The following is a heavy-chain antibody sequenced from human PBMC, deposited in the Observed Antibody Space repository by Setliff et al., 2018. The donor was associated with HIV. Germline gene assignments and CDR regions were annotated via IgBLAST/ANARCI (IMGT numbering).Heavy chain of an antibody. CDR2: INAGNGNT. D-gene: IGHD3-3*01. CDR1: GYTFTSYA. V-gene: IGHV1-3*01. J-gene: IGHJ3*02. Sequence: ASVKVSCKASGYTFTSYAMHWVRQAPGQRLEWMGWINAGNGNTKYSQKFQGRVTITRDTSASTAYMELSSLRSEDTAVYYCASYVLRFLEWLPHDAFDIWGQGTVVTVSS. CDR3: ASYVLRFLEWLPHDAFDI.